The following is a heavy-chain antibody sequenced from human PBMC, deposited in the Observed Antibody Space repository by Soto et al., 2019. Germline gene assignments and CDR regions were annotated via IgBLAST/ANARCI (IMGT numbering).Heavy chain of an antibody. D-gene: IGHD5-12*01. J-gene: IGHJ4*02. CDR3: VRDRGYSGFFY. CDR1: GFTFSDYY. Sequence: QVQLVESGGGLVKPGGSLRLSCAASGFTFSDYYMSWIRQAPGKGLEWVSYITSSSSKFTNYADSVKGRFTISRDNAKNSVYLQMDSLRVEDTAVYYCVRDRGYSGFFYWVQGALVTVSA. V-gene: IGHV3-11*06. CDR2: ITSSSSKFT.